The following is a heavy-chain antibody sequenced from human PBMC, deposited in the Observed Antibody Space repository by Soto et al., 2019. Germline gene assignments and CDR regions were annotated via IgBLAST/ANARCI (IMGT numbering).Heavy chain of an antibody. D-gene: IGHD7-27*01. CDR2: IYYSGST. CDR1: GGSISSYY. CDR3: ARRNNWGSGWYFDY. Sequence: SETLSLTCTVSGGSISSYYWSWIRQPPRKGLEWIGYIYYSGSTNYNPSLKSRVTISVDTSKNQFSLKLSSVTAADTAVYYCARRNNWGSGWYFDYWGQGTLVTVSS. J-gene: IGHJ4*02. V-gene: IGHV4-59*08.